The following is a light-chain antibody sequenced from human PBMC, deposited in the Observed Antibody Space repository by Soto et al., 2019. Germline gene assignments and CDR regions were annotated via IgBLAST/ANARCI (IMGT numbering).Light chain of an antibody. Sequence: DIQMTQSPSSLSASVGDRVTITCRASQGISNNLAWYQQKPGEVPKVLIYASSTVQSGVPSRFSGSGSGTDFTLTISSLQPEDVATYYCQRYDSAPLTLGGGTKVEIK. CDR3: QRYDSAPLT. CDR2: ASS. V-gene: IGKV1-27*01. J-gene: IGKJ4*01. CDR1: QGISNN.